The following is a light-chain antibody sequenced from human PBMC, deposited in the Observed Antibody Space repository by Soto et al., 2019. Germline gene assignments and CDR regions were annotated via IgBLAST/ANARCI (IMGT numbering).Light chain of an antibody. Sequence: ETVMTQSPATLSVSPGEGATLSCMASQSVSSNLVWYQHRPGQAPRLLIYGASTRATDIPARFSGSGSGTEFTLTISSLQSEDYAVYYCQQYNNLPRTFGGGTKV. CDR1: QSVSSN. CDR2: GAS. CDR3: QQYNNLPRT. J-gene: IGKJ4*01. V-gene: IGKV3-15*01.